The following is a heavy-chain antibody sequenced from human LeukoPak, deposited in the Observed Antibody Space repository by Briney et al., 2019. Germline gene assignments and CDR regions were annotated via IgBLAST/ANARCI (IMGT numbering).Heavy chain of an antibody. Sequence: PGRSLRLSCAASGFTFSNYCMHWVRQAPGKGLEWLAVIWYDGSNEYYAYSVKGRFTISRDNSKNPVYVQMNSLRAEDTAVYYCGRDGKRGYHSYYVDTWGQGTLVTVSS. CDR3: GRDGKRGYHSYYVDT. CDR2: IWYDGSNE. J-gene: IGHJ4*02. V-gene: IGHV3-33*01. CDR1: GFTFSNYC. D-gene: IGHD5-12*01.